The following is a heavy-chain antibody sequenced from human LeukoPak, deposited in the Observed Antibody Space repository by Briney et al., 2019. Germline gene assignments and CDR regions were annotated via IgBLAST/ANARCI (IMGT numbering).Heavy chain of an antibody. CDR3: AKHDKSIAVAGTKVDY. CDR2: ISGSGDTT. V-gene: IGHV3-23*01. CDR1: GFTFSSYA. J-gene: IGHJ4*02. D-gene: IGHD6-19*01. Sequence: HPGGSLRLSCAASGFTFSSYAMSWVRQAPGKGLEWVSTISGSGDTTYYADSVKGRFIISRDNSKNTLYLQMNSLRAEDTAIYYCAKHDKSIAVAGTKVDYWGQGNLGTVSS.